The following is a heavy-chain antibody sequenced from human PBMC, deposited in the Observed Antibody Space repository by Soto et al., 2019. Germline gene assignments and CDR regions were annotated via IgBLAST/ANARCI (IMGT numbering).Heavy chain of an antibody. CDR1: GFTFSSYW. V-gene: IGHV3-74*01. D-gene: IGHD6-13*01. CDR2: INSDGSST. J-gene: IGHJ3*02. CDR3: ARDPRYSSSWYNDAFDI. Sequence: GGSLRLSCAASGFTFSSYWMHWVRQAPGKGLVWVSRINSDGSSTNYADSVKGRFTISRDNAKNTLYLQMNSLRAEDTAVYYCARDPRYSSSWYNDAFDIWGQGTMVTVSS.